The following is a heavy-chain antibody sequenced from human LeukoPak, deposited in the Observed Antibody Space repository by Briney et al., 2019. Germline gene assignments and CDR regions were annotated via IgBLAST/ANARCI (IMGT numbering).Heavy chain of an antibody. D-gene: IGHD1-26*01. CDR3: ARDTGGSYSNWFDP. Sequence: SETLSLTCAVYGGSFSGYYWSWIRQPPGKGLEWIGEINHSGSTNYNPSLKSRVTISVDTSKNQFSLKLSSVTAADTAVYYCARDTGGSYSNWFDPWGQGTLVTVSS. J-gene: IGHJ5*02. V-gene: IGHV4-34*01. CDR2: INHSGST. CDR1: GGSFSGYY.